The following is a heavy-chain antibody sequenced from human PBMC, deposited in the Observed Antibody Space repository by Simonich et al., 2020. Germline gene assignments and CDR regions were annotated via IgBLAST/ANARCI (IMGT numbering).Heavy chain of an antibody. CDR1: GFTFSSYS. J-gene: IGHJ3*02. D-gene: IGHD3-16*01. V-gene: IGHV3-21*01. CDR2: SSSSRNYI. Sequence: EVQLVESGGGLVKPGGSLRLSCAASGFTFSSYSMNWVRQAPGKGLEGVSYSSSSRNYIYYADSVKGRFTISRDNAKNSLYLQMNSLRAEDTAVYYCAREQARGGAFDIWGQGTMVTVSS. CDR3: AREQARGGAFDI.